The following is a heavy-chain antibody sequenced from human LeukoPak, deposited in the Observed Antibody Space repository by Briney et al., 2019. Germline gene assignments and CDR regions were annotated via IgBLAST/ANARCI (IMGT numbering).Heavy chain of an antibody. CDR3: ARDPAAGYMDV. J-gene: IGHJ6*03. Sequence: CVNVLCKASGGIFSSYAISWVRHPPAQGLEWMGGIIPIFGTANDAQKIHARVTIASDESTSTEYKDLSSQSSEDTAVYYCARDPAAGYMDVWGKGTTVTVSS. CDR2: IIPIFGTA. CDR1: GGIFSSYA. V-gene: IGHV1-69*01.